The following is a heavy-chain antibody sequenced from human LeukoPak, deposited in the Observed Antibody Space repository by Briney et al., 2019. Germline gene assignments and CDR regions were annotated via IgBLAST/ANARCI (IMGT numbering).Heavy chain of an antibody. V-gene: IGHV3-30-3*01. D-gene: IGHD3-22*01. CDR2: ISYDGSNK. CDR3: NPYYYDSSGYYSDY. CDR1: GFTFSSYA. Sequence: GGSLRLSCAASGFTFSSYAMHWVRQAPGKGLEWVAVISYDGSNKYYADSVKGRFTISRDNSKNTLYLQMNSLRAEDTAVYYCNPYYYDSSGYYSDYWGQGTLVTVSS. J-gene: IGHJ4*02.